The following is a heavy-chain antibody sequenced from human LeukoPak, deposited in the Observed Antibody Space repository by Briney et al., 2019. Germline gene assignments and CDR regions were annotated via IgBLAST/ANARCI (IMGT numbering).Heavy chain of an antibody. D-gene: IGHD3-9*01. Sequence: GRSLRLSCAASGFTFSSYGMHWVRQAPGKGLEWVAVISYDVGKKYYADSVKGRFTISRDNSKNTLYLQMNSLRAEDTAVYYCATTRIFYKDYFDFWGQGTLVTVSS. CDR2: ISYDVGKK. V-gene: IGHV3-30*03. CDR3: ATTRIFYKDYFDF. J-gene: IGHJ4*02. CDR1: GFTFSSYG.